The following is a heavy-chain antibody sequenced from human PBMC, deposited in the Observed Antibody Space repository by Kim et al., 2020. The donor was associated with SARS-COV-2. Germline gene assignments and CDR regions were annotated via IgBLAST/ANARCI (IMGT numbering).Heavy chain of an antibody. CDR1: GGSISSSSYY. Sequence: SETLSLTCTVSGGSISSSSYYWGWIRQPPGKGLEWIGSIYYSGSTYYNPSLKSRVTISVDTSKNQFSLKLSSVTAADTAVYYCASSRWGGSGSYRGFDYWGQGTLVTVSS. J-gene: IGHJ4*02. CDR3: ASSRWGGSGSYRGFDY. V-gene: IGHV4-39*01. CDR2: IYYSGST. D-gene: IGHD3-10*01.